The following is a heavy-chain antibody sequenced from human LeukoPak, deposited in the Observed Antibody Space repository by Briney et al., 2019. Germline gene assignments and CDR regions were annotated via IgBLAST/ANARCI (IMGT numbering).Heavy chain of an antibody. J-gene: IGHJ4*02. CDR1: GFTFRSFS. Sequence: GGSLRLSCAASGFTFRSFSMNWVRQAPGKGLKWFSFISSSSSTKYYADSVEGRFTISRDNAKDSLYLQMNGLRAEDTAVYYCARDPPNEYNYGYVVDYWGQGTLVTVSS. CDR3: ARDPPNEYNYGYVVDY. CDR2: ISSSSSTK. V-gene: IGHV3-48*01. D-gene: IGHD5-18*01.